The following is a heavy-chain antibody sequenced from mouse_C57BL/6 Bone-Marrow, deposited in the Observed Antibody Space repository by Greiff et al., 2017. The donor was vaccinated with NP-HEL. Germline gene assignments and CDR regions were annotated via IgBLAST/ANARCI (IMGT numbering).Heavy chain of an antibody. V-gene: IGHV14-4*01. CDR3: TTSGYYGSSYRYFDV. J-gene: IGHJ1*03. CDR1: GFNIKDDY. CDR2: IDPENGDT. Sequence: EVQLQQSGAELVRPGASVKLSCTASGFNIKDDYMHWVKQRPEQGLEWIGWIDPENGDTEYASKFPGQATITADTSSNTAYLQLSSLTTEDTAVDYCTTSGYYGSSYRYFDVWGTGTTVTVSS. D-gene: IGHD1-1*01.